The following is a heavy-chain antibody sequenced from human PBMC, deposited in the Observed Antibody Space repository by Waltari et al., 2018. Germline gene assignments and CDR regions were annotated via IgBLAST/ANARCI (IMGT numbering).Heavy chain of an antibody. CDR3: AGLGSYSYYYYGMDV. CDR2: IYHSGSP. CDR1: GYSISSGYY. D-gene: IGHD3-10*01. Sequence: QVQLQESGPGLVKPSETPSLTCAVSGYSISSGYYWGWIRQPPGKGLEWIGSIYHSGSPYYNRSLKSRVTISVDTSKNQFSLKLSSVTAADTAVYYCAGLGSYSYYYYGMDVWGQGTTVTVSS. V-gene: IGHV4-38-2*01. J-gene: IGHJ6*02.